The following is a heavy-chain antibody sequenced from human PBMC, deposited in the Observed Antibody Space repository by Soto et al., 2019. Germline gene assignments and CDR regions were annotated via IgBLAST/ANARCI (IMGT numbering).Heavy chain of an antibody. J-gene: IGHJ4*02. Sequence: GSLRIAGVVSGFPFGANAMSWVRQAPGKGLEWVSGLSNTGRRTSYADSVKGRFNISRDNSENTVYLQMNSLRVEDTAVYYCATEMGATQGPFDNWGQGTLVTVSS. CDR2: LSNTGRRT. CDR1: GFPFGANA. V-gene: IGHV3-23*01. D-gene: IGHD1-26*01. CDR3: ATEMGATQGPFDN.